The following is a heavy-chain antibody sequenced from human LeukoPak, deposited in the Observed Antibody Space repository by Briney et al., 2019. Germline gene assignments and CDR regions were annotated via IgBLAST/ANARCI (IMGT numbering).Heavy chain of an antibody. Sequence: NSSETLSLTCTVSGGSITRSYYYWGWIRQSPGKGLEWIGSIYYSGRTFYNPSLKSRVTISVDTSKNQFSLKLISVTAADTAVYYCARSRITMIVVVNWGQGTLVTVSS. CDR1: GGSITRSYYY. CDR2: IYYSGRT. D-gene: IGHD3-22*01. J-gene: IGHJ4*02. CDR3: ARSRITMIVVVN. V-gene: IGHV4-39*01.